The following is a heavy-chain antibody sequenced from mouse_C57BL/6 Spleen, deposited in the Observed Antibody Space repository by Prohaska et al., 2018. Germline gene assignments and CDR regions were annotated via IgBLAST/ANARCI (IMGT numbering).Heavy chain of an antibody. Sequence: VPLPQALPDRKKTGVTFSISCKASVYTFTDYNIDWVKQSHGKSLEWIGDINPNNGGNIYNQKFKGNATLTVDKSSSIDYMQPSCVVAAENGAYDCAGHSDCYWCFDDWGTGTTVTVSS. J-gene: IGHJ1*03. CDR1: VYTFTDYN. D-gene: IGHD2-4*01. CDR2: INPNNGGN. CDR3: AGHSDCYWCFDD. V-gene: IGHV1-18*01.